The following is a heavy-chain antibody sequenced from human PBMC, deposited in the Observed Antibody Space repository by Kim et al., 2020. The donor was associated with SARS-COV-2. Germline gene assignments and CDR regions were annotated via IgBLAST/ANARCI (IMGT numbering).Heavy chain of an antibody. J-gene: IGHJ5*02. CDR2: IYYSGST. V-gene: IGHV4-59*08. D-gene: IGHD2-2*02. Sequence: SETLSLTCTVSGGSISSYYWSWIRQPPGKGLEWIGYIYYSGSTNYNPSLKSRVTLSVDTSKNQFSLKLSSVTAADTAVYYCARLVWGVPAAIPEYEDNWFDPWGQGTLVTVSS. CDR3: ARLVWGVPAAIPEYEDNWFDP. CDR1: GGSISSYY.